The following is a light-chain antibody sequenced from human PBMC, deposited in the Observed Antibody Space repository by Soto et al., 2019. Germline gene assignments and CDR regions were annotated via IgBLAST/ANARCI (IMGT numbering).Light chain of an antibody. J-gene: IGKJ1*01. V-gene: IGKV3-15*01. CDR1: QSVSNN. CDR3: QQYNNWPRT. CDR2: GAS. Sequence: ETVMAQSPGTLSVSPGERATLSCRASQSVSNNLAWYQQKPGQAPRLLIYGASTRATGIPARFSGSGSGTEFTLTISSLQSEDFAIYYCQQYNNWPRTFGQGTKVDI.